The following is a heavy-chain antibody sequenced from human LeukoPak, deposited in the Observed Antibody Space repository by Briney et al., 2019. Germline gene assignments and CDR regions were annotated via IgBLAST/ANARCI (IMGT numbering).Heavy chain of an antibody. CDR3: AKDSIYCGGDCRETFFDY. CDR1: GFTFTNYV. CDR2: ISENGGAA. J-gene: IGHJ4*02. Sequence: GGSLRLSCAASGFTFTNYVMGWVRQAQGKGLEWVSAISENGGAADYADSVRGRFTISRDNSQNTLYQQMNSLRAEDTAVYYCAKDSIYCGGDCRETFFDYWGQGTLVTVSS. D-gene: IGHD2-21*02. V-gene: IGHV3-23*01.